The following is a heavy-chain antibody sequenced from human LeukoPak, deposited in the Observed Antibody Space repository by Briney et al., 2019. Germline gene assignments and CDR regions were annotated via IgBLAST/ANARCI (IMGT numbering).Heavy chain of an antibody. CDR3: ARDLGYDFWSGYYGMDV. CDR2: IYTSGST. V-gene: IGHV4-4*07. CDR1: GGSTSSYY. D-gene: IGHD3-3*01. J-gene: IGHJ6*02. Sequence: TSETLSLTCTASGGSTSSYYWSWIRPPAGKGLEWIGRIYTSGSTNYNPSLKSRVTMSVDTSKNQFSLKLSSVTAADTAVYYCARDLGYDFWSGYYGMDVCGQGTTVTVSS.